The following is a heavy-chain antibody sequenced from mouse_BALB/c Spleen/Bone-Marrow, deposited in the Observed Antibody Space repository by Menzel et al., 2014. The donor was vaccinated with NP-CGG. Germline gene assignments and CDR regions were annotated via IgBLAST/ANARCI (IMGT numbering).Heavy chain of an antibody. CDR3: ARDIGGITLDY. CDR2: IRNKANGYTT. Sequence: DVQLVESGGGLVQPGGSLRLSCATSGFTFTDYYMSWVRQPPGKAPEWLGFIRNKANGYTTEFSASVKGRFTISRDNSQSILYLQMNTLRAGDSATYYCARDIGGITLDYWGQGTTLTVSS. V-gene: IGHV7-3*02. J-gene: IGHJ2*01. D-gene: IGHD1-1*01. CDR1: GFTFTDYY.